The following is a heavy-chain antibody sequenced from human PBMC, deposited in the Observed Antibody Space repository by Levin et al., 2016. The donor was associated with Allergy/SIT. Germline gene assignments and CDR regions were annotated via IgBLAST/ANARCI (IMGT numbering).Heavy chain of an antibody. V-gene: IGHV4-30-2*01. CDR2: IYHNGRT. CDR1: GDSLSSGGYS. D-gene: IGHD2-2*02. CDR3: ARVYISSPYFDR. J-gene: IGHJ4*02. Sequence: TLSLTCDVTGDSLSSGGYSWAWIRRPPGETLEWMGIIYHNGRTSYNPSLGDRVSLSLDTSRNQFSLSLTSVTAADTAVYFCARVYISSPYFDRWGPGLQVTVSS.